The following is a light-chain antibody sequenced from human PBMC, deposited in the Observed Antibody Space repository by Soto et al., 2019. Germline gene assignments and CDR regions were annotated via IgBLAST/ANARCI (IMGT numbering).Light chain of an antibody. CDR2: DAS. Sequence: EIVLTQSPATLSLSPGERATLSCRASQSVSSYLAWYQQKPGQAPRLLIYDASNRATGIPAMFSSSGSGTDFTLTIISLEPEDFAVYYCQQRSNWPPYTFGQGTKLEIK. CDR1: QSVSSY. J-gene: IGKJ2*01. CDR3: QQRSNWPPYT. V-gene: IGKV3-11*01.